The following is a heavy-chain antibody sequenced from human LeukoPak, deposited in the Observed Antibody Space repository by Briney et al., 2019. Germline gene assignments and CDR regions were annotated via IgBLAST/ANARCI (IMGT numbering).Heavy chain of an antibody. CDR2: IWYDGSNK. J-gene: IGHJ6*03. CDR1: GFTFSSYG. CDR3: AKGNENYYYYMDV. V-gene: IGHV3-33*06. Sequence: GGSLRLSCAASGFTFSSYGMHWVRQAPGKGLEWVAVIWYDGSNKYYADSVKGRFTISRDNSKNTLYLQMNSLRAEDTAVYYCAKGNENYYYYMDVWGKGTTDTVSS.